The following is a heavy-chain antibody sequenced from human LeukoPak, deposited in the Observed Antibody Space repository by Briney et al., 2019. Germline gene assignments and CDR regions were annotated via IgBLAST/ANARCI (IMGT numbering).Heavy chain of an antibody. CDR1: GFTFSSYD. J-gene: IGHJ5*02. CDR2: ISGSGGTT. D-gene: IGHD3-10*01. Sequence: GGSLRLSCAASGFTFSSYDMNWVRQAPGKGLEWVSGISGSGGTTYYVDSVKGRFTISRDNFKNTLYVQMNSLRAEDTAVYYCARDRITMVRGAENWFDPWGQGTLVTVSS. V-gene: IGHV3-23*01. CDR3: ARDRITMVRGAENWFDP.